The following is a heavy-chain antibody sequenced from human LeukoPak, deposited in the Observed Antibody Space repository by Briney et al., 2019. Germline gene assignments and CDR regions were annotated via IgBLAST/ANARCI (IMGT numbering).Heavy chain of an antibody. CDR1: GYTFTGYY. CDR3: AREVGYCSGGSCYLNWFDP. J-gene: IGHJ5*02. CDR2: INPNSGGT. Sequence: ASVKVSCKASGYTFTGYYMHWVRQAPGQGLEWMGWINPNSGGTNYAQKFQGRVTMTRDTSISTAYMELSRLRSDDTAVYYCAREVGYCSGGSCYLNWFDPWGQGTLVTVSS. D-gene: IGHD2-15*01. V-gene: IGHV1-2*02.